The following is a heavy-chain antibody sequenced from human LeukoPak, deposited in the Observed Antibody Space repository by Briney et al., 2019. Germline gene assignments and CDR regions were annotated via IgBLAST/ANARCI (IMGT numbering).Heavy chain of an antibody. CDR3: ARAAAYYDFWPACYFDY. J-gene: IGHJ4*02. CDR1: GFTFSSYS. V-gene: IGHV3-21*01. D-gene: IGHD3-3*01. Sequence: GGSLRLSCAASGFTFSSYSMNWVRQAPGKGLEWVSSISSSSSYIYYADSVKGRFTISRDNAKNSLYLQMNSLRAEDTAVYYCARAAAYYDFWPACYFDYWGQGTLVTVSS. CDR2: ISSSSSYI.